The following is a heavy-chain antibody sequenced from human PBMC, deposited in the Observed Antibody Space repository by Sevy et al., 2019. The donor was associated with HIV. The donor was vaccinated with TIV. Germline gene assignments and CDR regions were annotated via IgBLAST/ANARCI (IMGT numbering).Heavy chain of an antibody. D-gene: IGHD4-17*01. CDR3: AIDFRISSTTVTPYFHH. Sequence: GGSLRLSCAASGFTFSSYAMHWVRQAPGKGLEWVAVISYDGSNKYYADSVKGRFTISRDNSKNTLYLQMNSLRAEDTAVYYCAIDFRISSTTVTPYFHHWGQGTLVTVSS. CDR1: GFTFSSYA. V-gene: IGHV3-30-3*01. J-gene: IGHJ1*01. CDR2: ISYDGSNK.